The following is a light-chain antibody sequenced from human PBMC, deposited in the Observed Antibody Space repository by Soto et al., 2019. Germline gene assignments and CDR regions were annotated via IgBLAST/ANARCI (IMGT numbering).Light chain of an antibody. CDR3: SAWDDSLNAYV. V-gene: IGLV1-44*01. CDR2: SDK. Sequence: QSVLTQPASASGTPGQRVTISCTGSNCNIGSNTVNWYQQLPGTAPSILIYSDKHRPPGVPERFSGSKSGTSASLAIAGLQSEDEADYYCSAWDDSLNAYVFGTGTKLTVL. CDR1: NCNIGSNT. J-gene: IGLJ1*01.